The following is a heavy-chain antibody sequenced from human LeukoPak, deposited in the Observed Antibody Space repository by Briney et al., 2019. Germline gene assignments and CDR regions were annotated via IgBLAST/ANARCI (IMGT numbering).Heavy chain of an antibody. D-gene: IGHD1-1*01. V-gene: IGHV3-30-3*01. J-gene: IGHJ4*02. CDR2: IPYHGTSK. Sequence: GGSLRLSCAASEFMLTNYAMHWVRQAPGKGLEWVAVIPYHGTSKYYADSVKGRFTISRDISRNTLYLQMDSLRAEDTAVYYCARAGPNDHRFDYWGQGTLVTVSS. CDR3: ARAGPNDHRFDY. CDR1: EFMLTNYA.